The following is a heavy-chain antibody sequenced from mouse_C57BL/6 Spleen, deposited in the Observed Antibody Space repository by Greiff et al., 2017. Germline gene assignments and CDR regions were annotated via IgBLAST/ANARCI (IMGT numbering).Heavy chain of an antibody. Sequence: QVQLKQPGAELVKPGASVKMSCKASGYTFTSYWLTWVKQRPGQGLEWIGDIYPGSGSTNYNEKFKSKATLTVDTSSSTAYMQLSSLTSEGSAVYYCARTYGNSFAYWCQGTLVTVSA. V-gene: IGHV1-55*01. CDR1: GYTFTSYW. CDR3: ARTYGNSFAY. D-gene: IGHD2-1*01. J-gene: IGHJ3*01. CDR2: IYPGSGST.